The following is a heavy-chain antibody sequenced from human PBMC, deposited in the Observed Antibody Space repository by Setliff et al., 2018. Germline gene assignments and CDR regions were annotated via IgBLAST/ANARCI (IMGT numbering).Heavy chain of an antibody. CDR2: IYYSGST. CDR1: GGSISSSSYY. Sequence: SETLSLTCTVYGGSISSSSYYWGWIRQSPGKGLEWIGSIYYSGSTYYNPSLKSRVTISVDTSKNQFSLKLSSVTAADTAVYYCARGRGISMIVVVTHDAFDIWGQGTMVTVSS. CDR3: ARGRGISMIVVVTHDAFDI. V-gene: IGHV4-39*07. J-gene: IGHJ3*02. D-gene: IGHD3-22*01.